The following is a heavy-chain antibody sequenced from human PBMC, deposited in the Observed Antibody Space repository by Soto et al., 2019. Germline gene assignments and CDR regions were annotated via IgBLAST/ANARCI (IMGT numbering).Heavy chain of an antibody. Sequence: QLHLVHSGAVVKKPGASVTVSCSASGYPVTAYYMHWVRQAPGRGLEWMGGINPATGASKYTQTFQGRVTMTRDTSTSTVFMELSGLTSEDTAVFYCARGAGVGVAGSAAFDMWGQGTLVTVSS. CDR1: GYPVTAYY. CDR2: INPATGAS. D-gene: IGHD6-19*01. V-gene: IGHV1-2*02. CDR3: ARGAGVGVAGSAAFDM. J-gene: IGHJ3*02.